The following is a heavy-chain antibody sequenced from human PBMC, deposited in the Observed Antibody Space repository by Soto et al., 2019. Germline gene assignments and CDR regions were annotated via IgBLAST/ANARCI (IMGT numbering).Heavy chain of an antibody. CDR1: GFTFSNYG. CDR3: AKDGPTTFDY. CDR2: ISDDGSNK. V-gene: IGHV3-30*18. Sequence: GGSLRLSCVASGFTFSNYGMHWVRQAPGKGLEWVAFISDDGSNKYYADSMRGRFTMSRDNSKNTLYLQMNSLRAEDTAVYYCAKDGPTTFDYWGQGTVGTAPQ. J-gene: IGHJ4*02. D-gene: IGHD1-1*01.